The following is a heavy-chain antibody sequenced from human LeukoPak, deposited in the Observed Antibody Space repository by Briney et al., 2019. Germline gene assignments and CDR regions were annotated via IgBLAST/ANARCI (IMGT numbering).Heavy chain of an antibody. CDR1: GYTFTSYG. V-gene: IGHV1-18*01. CDR2: ISAYNGNT. J-gene: IGHJ4*02. D-gene: IGHD4-17*01. CDR3: AREVPTVTTIYYFDY. Sequence: GASVKVSCKASGYTFTSYGISWVRQAPGQGLEWMGWISAYNGNTNYAQKLQGRVTMTTDTSTSTVYMELSSLRSEDTAVYYCAREVPTVTTIYYFDYWGQGTLVTVSS.